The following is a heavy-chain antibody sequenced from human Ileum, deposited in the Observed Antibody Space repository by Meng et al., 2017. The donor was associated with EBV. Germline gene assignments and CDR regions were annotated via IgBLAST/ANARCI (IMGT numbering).Heavy chain of an antibody. D-gene: IGHD3-22*01. Sequence: QVQLVQSGAEVKKPGVSLKLSCETSGFTFTTYFMHWLRQAPGHGLQWMGLFNPNGDVTTYSPRFQGRITLTGDTSTSTLYMELSSLTSDDTAVYYCAREMPMTCYFDQWGPGTMVTVS. CDR3: AREMPMTCYFDQ. CDR1: GFTFTTYF. V-gene: IGHV1-46*01. CDR2: FNPNGDVT. J-gene: IGHJ4*03.